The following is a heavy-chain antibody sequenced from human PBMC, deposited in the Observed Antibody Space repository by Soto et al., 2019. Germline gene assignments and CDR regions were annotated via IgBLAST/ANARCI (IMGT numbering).Heavy chain of an antibody. CDR1: GFTFSSYE. D-gene: IGHD6-13*01. J-gene: IGHJ5*02. Sequence: GGSLRLFCAASGFTFSSYEMNWVRQAPGKGLEWVSYISSSGSTIYYADSVKGRFTISRDNAKNSLYLQMNSLRAEDTAVYYCARDAGSSWYNWFDPWGQGTLVTVSS. CDR2: ISSSGSTI. CDR3: ARDAGSSWYNWFDP. V-gene: IGHV3-48*03.